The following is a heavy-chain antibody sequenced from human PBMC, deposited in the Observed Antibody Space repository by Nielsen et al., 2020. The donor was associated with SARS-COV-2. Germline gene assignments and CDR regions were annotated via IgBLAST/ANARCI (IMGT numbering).Heavy chain of an antibody. CDR1: GFNFSQYT. J-gene: IGHJ4*02. Sequence: GESLKISCEASGFNFSQYTMNWVRQAPGQGLEWASSISSYSNYKQYADSVKGRFAISRDNAKSSLYLQMSSLRAEDTGVYYCVRASSTYYIDYWGQGILVTVSS. CDR3: VRASSTYYIDY. D-gene: IGHD2-15*01. V-gene: IGHV3-21*01. CDR2: ISSYSNYK.